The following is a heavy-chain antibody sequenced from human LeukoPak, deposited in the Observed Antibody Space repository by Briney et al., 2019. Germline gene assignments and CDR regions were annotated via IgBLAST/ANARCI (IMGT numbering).Heavy chain of an antibody. CDR1: GGTFSSYA. Sequence: SVKVSCKASGGTFSSYAISWVRQAPGQGLEWMGGIIPIFGTANYAQKFQGRVTITADESTSTAYMELSSLRSEDTAVYYCAREGVSGSYLEYWGQGTLVTVSS. CDR2: IIPIFGTA. D-gene: IGHD1-26*01. J-gene: IGHJ4*02. CDR3: AREGVSGSYLEY. V-gene: IGHV1-69*13.